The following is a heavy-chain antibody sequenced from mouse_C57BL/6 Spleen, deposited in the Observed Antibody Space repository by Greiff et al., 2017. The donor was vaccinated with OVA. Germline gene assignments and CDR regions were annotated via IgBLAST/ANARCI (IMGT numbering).Heavy chain of an antibody. J-gene: IGHJ4*01. D-gene: IGHD2-2*01. V-gene: IGHV5-9-1*02. CDR3: TRDRYGSNAMDY. CDR1: GFTFSSYA. Sequence: EVKLMESGEGLVKPGGSLKLSCAASGFTFSSYAMSWVRQTPEKRLEWVAYISSGGDYIYYADTVKGRFTISRDNSRNTLYLQLSSLKSEDTAMYFCTRDRYGSNAMDYCGQGPSVTVSS. CDR2: ISSGGDYI.